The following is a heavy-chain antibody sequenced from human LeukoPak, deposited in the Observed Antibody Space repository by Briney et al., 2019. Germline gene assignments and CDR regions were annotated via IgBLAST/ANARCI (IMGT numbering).Heavy chain of an antibody. CDR1: GGSISSYY. Sequence: SETLSLTCTVSGGSISSYYWSWIRQPPGKGLEGIGYIYYSGSTNYNPSLKSRVTISVDTSKNQFSLKLSSVTAADTAVYYCARGPYVEMATSYYYYGMDVWGQGTTVTVSS. CDR3: ARGPYVEMATSYYYYGMDV. J-gene: IGHJ6*02. D-gene: IGHD5-24*01. V-gene: IGHV4-59*01. CDR2: IYYSGST.